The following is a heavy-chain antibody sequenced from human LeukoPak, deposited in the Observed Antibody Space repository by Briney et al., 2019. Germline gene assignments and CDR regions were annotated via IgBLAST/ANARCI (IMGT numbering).Heavy chain of an antibody. CDR3: ARDKGMIRGVIDY. D-gene: IGHD3-10*01. J-gene: IGHJ4*02. CDR2: IHHSEST. CDR1: GGSISSSNW. Sequence: SETLSLTCVVSGGSISSSNWWSWVRQPPGKGLEWIGEIHHSESTNYNPSLKSRVTISVDKSKNQFSLKLSSVTAADTAVYHCARDKGMIRGVIDYWGQGTLVTVSS. V-gene: IGHV4-4*02.